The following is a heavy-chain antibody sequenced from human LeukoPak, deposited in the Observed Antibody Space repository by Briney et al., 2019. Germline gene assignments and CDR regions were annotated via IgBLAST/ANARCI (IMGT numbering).Heavy chain of an antibody. V-gene: IGHV1-46*01. Sequence: ASVKVSCKASGYTFSSYYIYWVRQAPGQGLEWVGGINPSGGSTTYAQKFQGRVTMTRDTSTSTVYMELRSLRSEDTAVYYCARDGARSDFDYWGQGTLVTVSS. CDR1: GYTFSSYY. D-gene: IGHD3-3*01. CDR3: ARDGARSDFDY. CDR2: INPSGGST. J-gene: IGHJ4*02.